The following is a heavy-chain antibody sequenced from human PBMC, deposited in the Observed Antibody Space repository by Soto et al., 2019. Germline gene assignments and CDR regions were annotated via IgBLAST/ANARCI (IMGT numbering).Heavy chain of an antibody. CDR1: GLLFSGHG. J-gene: IGHJ4*02. CDR2: IRFDGSNI. Sequence: AGGSLRLSCAVPGLLFSGHGIHWVRQAPGKGVEWVAIIRFDGSNIEYADSVRGRFTISRDNSQNMLYLQMNSLRVEDTAVYYCARGYDSSGYYGSSGYWGQGTLVTVSS. V-gene: IGHV3-33*01. CDR3: ARGYDSSGYYGSSGY. D-gene: IGHD3-22*01.